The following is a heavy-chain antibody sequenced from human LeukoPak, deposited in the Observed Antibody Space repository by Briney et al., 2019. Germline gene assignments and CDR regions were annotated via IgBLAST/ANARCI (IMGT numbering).Heavy chain of an antibody. V-gene: IGHV1-69*13. J-gene: IGHJ4*02. CDR2: IIPIFGTA. CDR1: GGTFSSYA. D-gene: IGHD6-6*01. Sequence: ASVKVSCKASGGTFSSYAISWVRQAPGQGLEWMGGIIPIFGTANYAQKFQGRVTITADESTSTAYMELSSLRSDDTAVYYCARDMDSSSSHDYWGQGTLVTVSS. CDR3: ARDMDSSSSHDY.